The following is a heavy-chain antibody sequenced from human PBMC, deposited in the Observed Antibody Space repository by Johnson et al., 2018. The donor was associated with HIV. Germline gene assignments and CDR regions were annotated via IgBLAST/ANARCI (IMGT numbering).Heavy chain of an antibody. D-gene: IGHD6-13*01. CDR1: GFTFSSYA. Sequence: QVQLVESGGGVVQPGRSLRLSCAASGFTFSSYAMHWVRQAPGKGLEWVAVISYDGSNKYYADSVKGRFTISRDNSKNTLYLQMNSLRAEDTAVYYCAREGAAAGPTDAFDIGGQGTMVTVSS. J-gene: IGHJ3*02. V-gene: IGHV3-30-3*01. CDR3: AREGAAAGPTDAFDI. CDR2: ISYDGSNK.